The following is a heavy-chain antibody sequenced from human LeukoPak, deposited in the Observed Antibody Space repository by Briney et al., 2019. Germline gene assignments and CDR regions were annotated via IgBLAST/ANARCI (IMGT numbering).Heavy chain of an antibody. CDR1: GDSVSRSDSY. D-gene: IGHD3-22*01. Sequence: SETLSLTCSVSGDSVSRSDSYWGWIRQPPGKGLEWIGTIYYSGRTYYSPSLKSRVTMSVDPSNNPFSLNLRSVTAADTALYYCARRRYYDGSGYLEWGQGTLLSVSS. CDR3: ARRRYYDGSGYLE. J-gene: IGHJ1*01. V-gene: IGHV4-39*01. CDR2: IYYSGRT.